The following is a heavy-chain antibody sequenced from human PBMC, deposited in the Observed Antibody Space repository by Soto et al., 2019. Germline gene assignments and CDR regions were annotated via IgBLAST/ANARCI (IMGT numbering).Heavy chain of an antibody. J-gene: IGHJ4*02. V-gene: IGHV4-4*07. D-gene: IGHD1-1*01. CDR1: GGSISSYY. CDR2: IYTSGST. Sequence: SDTLSLTCTVSGGSISSYYWSWIRQPAGKGLEWIGRIYTSGSTNYNPSLKSRVTMSVDTSKNQFSLKLSSVTAADTAVYYCASTGWNTGYFDYWGQGTLVTVSS. CDR3: ASTGWNTGYFDY.